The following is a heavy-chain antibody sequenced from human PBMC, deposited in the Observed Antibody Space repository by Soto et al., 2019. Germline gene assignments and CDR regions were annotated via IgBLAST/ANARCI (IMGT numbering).Heavy chain of an antibody. D-gene: IGHD3-22*01. J-gene: IGHJ4*02. Sequence: QVQLQESGPGLVKPSQTLSLTCTVSGGSIGSGSYYWSWIRQHPGKGLEWIGYIYYSGSTYYNPSLKSRVTISIATSTNPFSLKLSSVTAADTAVYYCARAGYDRDGGGYYYFDYWGQGTLVTVSS. CDR3: ARAGYDRDGGGYYYFDY. CDR2: IYYSGST. CDR1: GGSIGSGSYY. V-gene: IGHV4-31*03.